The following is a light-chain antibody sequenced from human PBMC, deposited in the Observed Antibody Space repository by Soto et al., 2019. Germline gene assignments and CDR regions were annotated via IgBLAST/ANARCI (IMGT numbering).Light chain of an antibody. CDR3: QTWGTGIVL. V-gene: IGLV4-69*02. CDR2: LNGDGSH. J-gene: IGLJ2*01. Sequence: QPVLTQPPSASASLGASVKLTCTLSSGHSTYAIAWHQQQPEKGPRYLMKLNGDGSHSKGDGIPDRFSGSSSGAERYLTISSLQSEDEADYYCQTWGTGIVLFGGGTKLTVL. CDR1: SGHSTYA.